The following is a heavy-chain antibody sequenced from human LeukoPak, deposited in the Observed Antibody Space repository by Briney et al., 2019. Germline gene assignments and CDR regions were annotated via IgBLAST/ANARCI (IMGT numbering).Heavy chain of an antibody. V-gene: IGHV1-69*02. Sequence: GASVKVSCKASGGTFSSYTISWVRQAPGQRLEWMGRIIPILGIANYAQKFQGRVTITADKSTSPAYMELSSLRSEDTAVYYCARAGSDTYGDYFDYWGQGTLVTVSS. CDR2: IIPILGIA. D-gene: IGHD3-10*01. CDR1: GGTFSSYT. J-gene: IGHJ4*02. CDR3: ARAGSDTYGDYFDY.